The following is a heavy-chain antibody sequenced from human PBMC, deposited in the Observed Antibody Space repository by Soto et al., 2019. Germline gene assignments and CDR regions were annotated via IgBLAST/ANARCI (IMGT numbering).Heavy chain of an antibody. CDR1: GGSFSGYY. D-gene: IGHD5-18*01. CDR2: INHSGST. V-gene: IGHV4-34*01. J-gene: IGHJ4*02. CDR3: ARGHSGYSYGYD. Sequence: SETLSLTCAVYGGSFSGYYWSWIRQPPGKGLEWIGEINHSGSTNYNPSLKSRVTISVDTSKNQFSLKLSSVTAADTAVYYCARGHSGYSYGYDWGQGTLVTVSS.